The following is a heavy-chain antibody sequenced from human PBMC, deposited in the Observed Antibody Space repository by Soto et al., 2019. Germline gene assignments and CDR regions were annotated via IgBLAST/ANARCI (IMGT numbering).Heavy chain of an antibody. V-gene: IGHV4-59*01. D-gene: IGHD6-19*01. CDR2: IFNSESA. CDR1: GDSISSYF. J-gene: IGHJ4*02. Sequence: NPSETLSLTCTVSGDSISSYFWSWVRQPPGKGLEWIGYIFNSESASYNPSLKSRVTISVDTSKNQLSLKLSSVTAADTAVYYCARGTSGWYYDYWGQGTLVTVSS. CDR3: ARGTSGWYYDY.